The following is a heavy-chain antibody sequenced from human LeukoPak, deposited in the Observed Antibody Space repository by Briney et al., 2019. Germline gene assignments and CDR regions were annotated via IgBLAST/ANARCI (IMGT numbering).Heavy chain of an antibody. D-gene: IGHD2-2*01. J-gene: IGHJ5*02. V-gene: IGHV4-59*08. Sequence: SGALSLTCTVSGGSISSYYWSWIRQPPGKGLERIWYIYYSGSTNYNPSPKSRVPISVDTSKNQSSLKLSSLTAADPAVYYCARTIAVVPAATLRTNWLAPWGQGTLVTVSS. CDR3: ARTIAVVPAATLRTNWLAP. CDR2: IYYSGST. CDR1: GGSISSYY.